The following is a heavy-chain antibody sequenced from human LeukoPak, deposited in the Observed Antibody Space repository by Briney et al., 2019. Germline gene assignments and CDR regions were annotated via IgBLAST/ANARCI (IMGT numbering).Heavy chain of an antibody. V-gene: IGHV4-59*01. CDR1: GGSIGTNY. Sequence: SETLSLTCTVSGGSIGTNYWNWIRQPPGRGLEWLGYIYYTGSTSYNPSLKSRVTMSVDTSKNLFSLKLTSVTAADTAVYYCARALSGTYGLFQHWGQGTLVTVSS. CDR3: ARALSGTYGLFQH. J-gene: IGHJ1*01. CDR2: IYYTGST. D-gene: IGHD1-26*01.